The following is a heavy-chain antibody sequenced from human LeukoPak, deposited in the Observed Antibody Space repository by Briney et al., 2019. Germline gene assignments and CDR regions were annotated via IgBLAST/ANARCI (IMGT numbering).Heavy chain of an antibody. CDR3: ARAGYSYGHTLSGFQH. Sequence: PGGSLRLSCAASGFTFSSYWMHWVRQTPGKGLIYISRINNDGSSANYADSVRGRFTISRDNAENTLYLQMNSLRAEDTAVYYCARAGYSYGHTLSGFQHWGQGTLVTVSS. J-gene: IGHJ1*01. CDR2: INNDGSSA. CDR1: GFTFSSYW. D-gene: IGHD5-18*01. V-gene: IGHV3-74*01.